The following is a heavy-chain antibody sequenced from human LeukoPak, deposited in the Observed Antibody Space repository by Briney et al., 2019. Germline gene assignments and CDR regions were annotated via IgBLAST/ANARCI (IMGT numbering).Heavy chain of an antibody. CDR1: GVSIGSHY. CDR2: VYNSGTT. Sequence: PSETLSLTCNVSGVSIGSHYWSWIRQSPGKGLEWIGCVYNSGTTVYNPSLTGRVTISVDTSKNQYSLNLRSVTAADAAVYYCARDAYWGQGILVTVSS. J-gene: IGHJ4*02. CDR3: ARDAY. V-gene: IGHV4-59*11.